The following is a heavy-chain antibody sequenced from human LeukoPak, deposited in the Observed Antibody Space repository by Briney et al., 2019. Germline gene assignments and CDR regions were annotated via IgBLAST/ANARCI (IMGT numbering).Heavy chain of an antibody. CDR3: ARGNPIVVVVAARSRWFDP. V-gene: IGHV4-34*01. D-gene: IGHD2-15*01. CDR2: INHSGST. J-gene: IGHJ5*02. Sequence: SETLSLTCAVYGGSFSGCYWSWIRQPPGKGLEWIGEINHSGSTNYNPSLKSRVTISVDTSKNQFSLKLSSVTAADTAVYYCARGNPIVVVVAARSRWFDPWGQGTLVTVSS. CDR1: GGSFSGCY.